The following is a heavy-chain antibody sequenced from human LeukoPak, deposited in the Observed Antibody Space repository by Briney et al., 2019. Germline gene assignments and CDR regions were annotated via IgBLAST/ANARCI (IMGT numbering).Heavy chain of an antibody. J-gene: IGHJ6*02. V-gene: IGHV3-53*01. CDR1: GFTVSSNY. D-gene: IGHD3-10*01. CDR2: IYSDGRT. Sequence: PGRSLRLSCAASGFTVSSNYMSWVRQAPGKGLEWVSVIYSDGRTYYADSVKGRFTISRDNSKNTLYLQMNSLRAEDTAVYYCAKGSGSGSIFYYYNMDVWGQGTTVTVSS. CDR3: AKGSGSGSIFYYYNMDV.